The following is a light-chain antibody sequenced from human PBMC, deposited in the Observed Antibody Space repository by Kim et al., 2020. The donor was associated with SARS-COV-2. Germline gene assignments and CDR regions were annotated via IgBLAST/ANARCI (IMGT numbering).Light chain of an antibody. CDR2: NDN. Sequence: ELTQPPSASETPGQTVTISCSGSHSNIASLTVSWYQPVPGTAPRLLIHNDNQRPSGVPDRFFGSKSGPSASLAIIGLQSEDEADYYCAVWDDSLNLVF. V-gene: IGLV1-44*01. CDR3: AVWDDSLNLV. J-gene: IGLJ2*01. CDR1: HSNIASLT.